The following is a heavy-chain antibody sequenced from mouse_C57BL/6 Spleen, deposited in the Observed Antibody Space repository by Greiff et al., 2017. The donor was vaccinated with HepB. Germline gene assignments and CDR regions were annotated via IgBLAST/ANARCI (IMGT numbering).Heavy chain of an antibody. D-gene: IGHD2-2*01. J-gene: IGHJ2*01. CDR2: ISSGGSYT. CDR1: GFTFSSYG. CDR3: ASFYGSYYFDY. Sequence: EVQLQESGGDLVKPGGSLKLSCAASGFTFSSYGMSWVRQTPDKRLEWVATISSGGSYTYYPDSVKGRFTISRDNAKNTLYLQMSSLKSEDTAMYYCASFYGSYYFDYWGQGTTLTVSS. V-gene: IGHV5-6*01.